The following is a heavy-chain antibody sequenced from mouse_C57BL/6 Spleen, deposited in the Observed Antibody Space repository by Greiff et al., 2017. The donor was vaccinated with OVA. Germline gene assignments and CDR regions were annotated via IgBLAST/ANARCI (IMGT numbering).Heavy chain of an antibody. Sequence: EVQLQQSGGGLVKPGGSLKLSCAASGFTFSSYAMSWVRQTPEKRLEWVATISDGGSYTYYPDNVKGRFTTSRDNAKNNLYLQMSHLKSEDTAMYYCAREGDEYGVRIACWGQGTLVTVSA. V-gene: IGHV5-4*01. CDR2: ISDGGSYT. CDR3: AREGDEYGVRIAC. D-gene: IGHD1-2*01. J-gene: IGHJ3*01. CDR1: GFTFSSYA.